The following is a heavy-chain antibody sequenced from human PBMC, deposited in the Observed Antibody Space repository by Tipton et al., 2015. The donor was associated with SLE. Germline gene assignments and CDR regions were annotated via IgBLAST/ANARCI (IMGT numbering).Heavy chain of an antibody. J-gene: IGHJ4*02. D-gene: IGHD6-13*01. V-gene: IGHV3-48*03. CDR3: ARYSTWSDPFDY. CDR2: ISSSGSTI. Sequence: GSLRLSCAASGFTFSSYEINWVRQAPGKGLEWVSYISSSGSTIYYADSVKGRFTISRDNAKNSLYLQMNSLRAEDTAVYYCARYSTWSDPFDYWGQGTLVTVSS. CDR1: GFTFSSYE.